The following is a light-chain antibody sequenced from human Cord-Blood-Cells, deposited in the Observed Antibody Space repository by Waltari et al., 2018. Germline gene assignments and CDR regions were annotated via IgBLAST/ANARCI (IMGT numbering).Light chain of an antibody. CDR2: GAS. CDR1: QSVSSSY. Sequence: EIVLTPSPGTLPLSPGERATLSCRASQSVSSSYLAWYQQKPGQAPRLLIYGASSRATGIPDRFSGSGSGTDFTLTISRLEPEDIAVYYCQQYGSSPWTFGEGTKVEIK. CDR3: QQYGSSPWT. V-gene: IGKV3-20*01. J-gene: IGKJ1*01.